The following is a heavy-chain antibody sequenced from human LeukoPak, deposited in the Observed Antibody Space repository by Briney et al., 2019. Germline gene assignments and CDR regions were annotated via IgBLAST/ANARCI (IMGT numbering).Heavy chain of an antibody. Sequence: GASVKVSCKASGYTFTSYYMHWVRQAPGQGLEWMGIINPSGGSTSYAQKFQGRVTMTRDMSTSTVYMELSSLRSEDTAVYYCARAYRVTTVYDWGQGTLVTVSS. CDR2: INPSGGST. CDR3: ARAYRVTTVYD. V-gene: IGHV1-46*01. CDR1: GYTFTSYY. D-gene: IGHD4-17*01. J-gene: IGHJ4*02.